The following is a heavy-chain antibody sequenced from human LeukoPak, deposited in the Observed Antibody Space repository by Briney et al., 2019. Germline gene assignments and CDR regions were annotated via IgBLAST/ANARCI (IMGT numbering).Heavy chain of an antibody. CDR3: ASLSSGWSYCFDY. CDR2: IIPILGIA. J-gene: IGHJ4*02. CDR1: GGTFSSYA. V-gene: IGHV1-69*04. Sequence: GASVKVSCKASGGTFSSYAISWVRQAPGQGLEWMGRIIPILGIANCAQKFQGRVTITADKSTSTAYMELSSLRSEDTAVYYCASLSSGWSYCFDYWGQGTLVTVSS. D-gene: IGHD6-19*01.